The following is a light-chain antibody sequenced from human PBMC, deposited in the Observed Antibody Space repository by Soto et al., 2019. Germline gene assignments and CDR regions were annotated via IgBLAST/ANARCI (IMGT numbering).Light chain of an antibody. CDR3: QQYNTLPRT. CDR1: QSVSSN. Sequence: ETVMTQSPATLSVSPGERPTLSCRASQSVSSNLAWYQQKPGQAPRLLIYDASTRATGIPASFSGSGSGTEFTLTISSLQSEDFAVYYCQQYNTLPRTFGPGTTVDI. J-gene: IGKJ3*01. V-gene: IGKV3-15*01. CDR2: DAS.